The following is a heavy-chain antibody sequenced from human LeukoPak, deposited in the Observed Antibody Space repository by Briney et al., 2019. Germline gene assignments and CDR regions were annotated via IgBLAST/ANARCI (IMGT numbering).Heavy chain of an antibody. Sequence: GGSLRLSCVASGFTFTDYFMSWVRQAPGKGLEWVASIKHNGGEKYYVDSVKGRFTISRDNAKNSLYLEMSSLRVEDTAVYYCARDREWRGIGYYLYPFDYWGKEPWSPSPQ. CDR2: IKHNGGEK. D-gene: IGHD3-22*01. CDR1: GFTFTDYF. V-gene: IGHV3-7*01. CDR3: ARDREWRGIGYYLYPFDY. J-gene: IGHJ4*01.